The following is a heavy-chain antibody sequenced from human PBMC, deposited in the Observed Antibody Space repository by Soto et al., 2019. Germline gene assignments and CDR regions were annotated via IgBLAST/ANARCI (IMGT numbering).Heavy chain of an antibody. V-gene: IGHV4-31*03. D-gene: IGHD2-8*01. CDR3: ARDNGGHSNFDY. CDR2: IYYSGTT. Sequence: QVQLQESGPGLVKPSQTLSLTCTVSGGSISSGRYYWSWIRQHPGKGLEWIGYIYYSGTTYYNPSLKSRITISVDTSKNQFSLKLSSVTAADTAVYYCARDNGGHSNFDYWGQGTLVTVSS. CDR1: GGSISSGRYY. J-gene: IGHJ4*02.